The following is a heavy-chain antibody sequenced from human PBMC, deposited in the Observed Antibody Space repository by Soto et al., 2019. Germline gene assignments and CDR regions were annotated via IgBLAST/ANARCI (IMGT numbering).Heavy chain of an antibody. CDR2: IHHSGST. J-gene: IGHJ5*02. Sequence: SETLSLTCAVYGGSLSGSYWSWIRQPPGTGLEWIGEIHHSGSTYYNPSLKSRVTLSVDTSKNQFSLKLNILRFEDTAVYYCGRGGSSSWYSWFDAWGQGTRVTVSS. V-gene: IGHV4-34*01. CDR1: GGSLSGSY. CDR3: GRGGSSSWYSWFDA. D-gene: IGHD6-13*01.